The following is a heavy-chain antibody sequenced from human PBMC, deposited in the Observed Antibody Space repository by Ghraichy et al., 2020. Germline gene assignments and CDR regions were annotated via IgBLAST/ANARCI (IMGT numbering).Heavy chain of an antibody. CDR2: ICSNGVCT. D-gene: IGHD3-10*01. V-gene: IGHV3-23*01. CDR1: GFTFSSYA. Sequence: GGSLRLSCAASGFTFSSYAMSWVRQTPGTGLQWVSTICSNGVCTYYADSVKGRFTISRDSSKNTLYLQMNSLGVEDTAVYFCAKGRGVIQGVTVGFDSWGQGALVTVSS. J-gene: IGHJ4*02. CDR3: AKGRGVIQGVTVGFDS.